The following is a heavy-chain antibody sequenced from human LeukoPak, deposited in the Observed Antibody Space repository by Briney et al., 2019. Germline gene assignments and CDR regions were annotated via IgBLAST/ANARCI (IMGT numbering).Heavy chain of an antibody. CDR2: TYYRSKWYN. Sequence: SQTLSLTCAISGDSVSSNSAAWNWLRQSPSRGLEWLGRTYYRSKWYNDYAVSVKSRITINPDTSKNQFSLQLNSVTPEDTAVYYCARVGTYYDILTGYPTPFYYGMDVWGQGTTVTVSS. D-gene: IGHD3-9*01. V-gene: IGHV6-1*01. J-gene: IGHJ6*02. CDR3: ARVGTYYDILTGYPTPFYYGMDV. CDR1: GDSVSSNSAA.